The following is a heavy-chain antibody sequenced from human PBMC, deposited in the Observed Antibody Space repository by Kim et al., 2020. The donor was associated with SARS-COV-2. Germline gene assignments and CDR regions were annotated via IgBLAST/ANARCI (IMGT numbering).Heavy chain of an antibody. Sequence: GGSLRLSCAASGFTFRSYAMHWVRQAPGKGLEWVAVLSYDGSNKYYADSLKGRFTISRDNSKNTLYLQMNSLRAEDTAVYYCARETPIVVVVAATWYAFDIGGQGKMVHGPS. CDR1: GFTFRSYA. J-gene: IGHJ3*02. CDR2: LSYDGSNK. D-gene: IGHD2-15*01. V-gene: IGHV3-30*04. CDR3: ARETPIVVVVAATWYAFDI.